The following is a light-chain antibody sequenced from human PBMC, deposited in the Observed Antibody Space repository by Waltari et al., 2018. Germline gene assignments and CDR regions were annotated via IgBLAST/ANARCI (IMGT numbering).Light chain of an antibody. CDR2: DAS. CDR3: KQYNNWSSLT. Sequence: EIVMSQSPATLSVSPGERATLSCRTSQSVRTNLAWYQQKPGQAPRLLMYDASTRATGIPARFSGSGSGTEFTLTISSLQSEDFAVYYCKQYNNWSSLTFGGGTKVEIK. V-gene: IGKV3-15*01. J-gene: IGKJ4*01. CDR1: QSVRTN.